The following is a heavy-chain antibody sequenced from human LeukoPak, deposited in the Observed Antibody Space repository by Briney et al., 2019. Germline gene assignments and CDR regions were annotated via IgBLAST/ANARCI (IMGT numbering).Heavy chain of an antibody. CDR3: ARDQGCSSTSCYTFDY. V-gene: IGHV3-64*01. J-gene: IGHJ4*02. CDR2: ISSNGGST. D-gene: IGHD2-2*02. Sequence: GGSLRLSCAASGFTFSSYAMHWVRQAPGKGLEYVSAISSNGGSTYYANSVKGRFTISRDNSKNTLYIQMGSLRAEDMAVYYCARDQGCSSTSCYTFDYWGQGTLVTVSS. CDR1: GFTFSSYA.